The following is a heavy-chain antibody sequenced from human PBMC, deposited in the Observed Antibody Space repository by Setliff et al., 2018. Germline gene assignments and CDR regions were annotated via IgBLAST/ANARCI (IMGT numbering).Heavy chain of an antibody. J-gene: IGHJ3*02. CDR1: GASITSGHY. Sequence: SETLSLTCGVSGASITSGHYWGWIRQPPGKSLEWIATMSHRGRTYYNPSLESRVTMSRDTSKNQFSLRLTSAAAADTAVYYCASPRRDDLDSPFDAFEIWGQGTMVT. CDR2: MSHRGRT. V-gene: IGHV4-38-2*01. D-gene: IGHD3-3*01. CDR3: ASPRRDDLDSPFDAFEI.